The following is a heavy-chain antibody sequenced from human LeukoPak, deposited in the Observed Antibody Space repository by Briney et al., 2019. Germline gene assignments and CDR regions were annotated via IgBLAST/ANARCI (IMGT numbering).Heavy chain of an antibody. CDR1: GFTFSSYA. CDR2: ISGSGGST. Sequence: PGGSLRLSCAASGFTFSSYAMSWVCQAPGKGLEWVSAISGSGGSTYYADSVKGRFTISRDNSKNTLYLQMNSLRAEDMAVYYCAKDGPIFAAMNWFDPWGQGTLVTVSS. CDR3: AKDGPIFAAMNWFDP. D-gene: IGHD3-3*01. V-gene: IGHV3-23*01. J-gene: IGHJ5*02.